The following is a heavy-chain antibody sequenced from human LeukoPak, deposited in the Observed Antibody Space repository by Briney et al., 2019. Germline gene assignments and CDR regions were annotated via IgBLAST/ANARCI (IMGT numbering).Heavy chain of an antibody. Sequence: SETLSLTCTVSGGSISTYYWSWIRQPPGKGLEWIGSIYYSGSTNYNPSLKSRVTISVDTSKNQFSLKLSSVTAADTAVYYCARSRGYYYYYMDVWGKGTTVTISS. V-gene: IGHV4-59*01. CDR2: IYYSGST. CDR3: ARSRGYYYYYMDV. J-gene: IGHJ6*03. CDR1: GGSISTYY.